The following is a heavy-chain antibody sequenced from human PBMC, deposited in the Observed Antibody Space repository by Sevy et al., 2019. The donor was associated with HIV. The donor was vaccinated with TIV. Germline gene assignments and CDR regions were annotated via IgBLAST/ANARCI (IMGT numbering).Heavy chain of an antibody. CDR2: ISYDGSNK. CDR3: AKSLAPRLWPYYYGMDV. CDR1: GFTFSSYG. Sequence: GGSLRLSCAASGFTFSSYGMHWVRQAPGKGLEWVVVISYDGSNKYYADSVKGRFTISRDKSKNTLYLQMNSLRAEDTAVCYCAKSLAPRLWPYYYGMDVWGQGTTVTVSS. J-gene: IGHJ6*02. V-gene: IGHV3-30*18. D-gene: IGHD5-18*01.